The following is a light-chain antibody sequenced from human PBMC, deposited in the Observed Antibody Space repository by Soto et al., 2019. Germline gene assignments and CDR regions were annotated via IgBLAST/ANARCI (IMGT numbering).Light chain of an antibody. CDR3: QQYNSASWT. Sequence: DIQMTQSPSSLSASVGDRVTITCRASQSITNYLAWYQQKPGKVPKLLIYAASILQSGVPSRFSGSGSGTDFTLTISSLQPEDVATYYCQQYNSASWTFGQGTKVDIK. J-gene: IGKJ1*01. CDR1: QSITNY. CDR2: AAS. V-gene: IGKV1-27*01.